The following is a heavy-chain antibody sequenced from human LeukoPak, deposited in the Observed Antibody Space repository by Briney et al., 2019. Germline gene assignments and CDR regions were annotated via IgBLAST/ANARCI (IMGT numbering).Heavy chain of an antibody. J-gene: IGHJ6*02. D-gene: IGHD3-16*01. CDR2: ILLNGTS. CDR1: GGSISSYY. V-gene: IGHV4-4*08. CDR3: ARDSRKMMKFGAVGPGYYHYHAIDV. Sequence: SETLSLTCTVSGGSISSYYWIWIRQPPGKGLEWIGYILLNGTSDYNASFKSRATISLDTSKNQLSLKVKSVTVADTAVYYCARDSRKMMKFGAVGPGYYHYHAIDVWGQGTTVTVSS.